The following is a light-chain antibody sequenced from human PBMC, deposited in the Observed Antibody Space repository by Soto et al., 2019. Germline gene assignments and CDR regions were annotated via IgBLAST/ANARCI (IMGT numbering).Light chain of an antibody. Sequence: ETVMTQSPATLSVSPGERATLSCRASQSISSNLAWFQQKPGQAPRLLIYDASTMATGFPARFSGSGSGTDFTLTISGLEPEDFAVYYCQQYSSSPRTFGQGTKV. CDR3: QQYSSSPRT. CDR2: DAS. V-gene: IGKV3-15*01. J-gene: IGKJ1*01. CDR1: QSISSN.